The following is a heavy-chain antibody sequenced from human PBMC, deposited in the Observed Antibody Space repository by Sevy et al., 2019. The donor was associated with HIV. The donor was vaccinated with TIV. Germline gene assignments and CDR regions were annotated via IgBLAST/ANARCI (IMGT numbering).Heavy chain of an antibody. J-gene: IGHJ6*02. Sequence: GGSLRLSCAASGFTFSSYAMHWVRQAPGKGLEWVAVISYDGSNKYYADSVKGRFTISRDNSKNTLYLQMNSLRAEDTAVYYCARVGRGQDYYSYGMDVWGQGTTVTVSS. CDR2: ISYDGSNK. V-gene: IGHV3-30*04. CDR3: ARVGRGQDYYSYGMDV. D-gene: IGHD5-12*01. CDR1: GFTFSSYA.